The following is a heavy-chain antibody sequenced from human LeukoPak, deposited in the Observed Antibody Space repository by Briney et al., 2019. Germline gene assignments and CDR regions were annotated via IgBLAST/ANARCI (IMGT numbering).Heavy chain of an antibody. V-gene: IGHV4-61*02. Sequence: PSETLSLTCTVSGGSISSGNYYWHWLRQPAGKGLEWFGRIWADGAPTYRPSLKSRVTISVDTSKNQFSLKLSSVTAADTAVYYCARADQRLYTSGWTYYFDYWGQGTLVTVSS. CDR3: ARADQRLYTSGWTYYFDY. CDR1: GGSISSGNYY. CDR2: IWADGAP. D-gene: IGHD6-19*01. J-gene: IGHJ4*02.